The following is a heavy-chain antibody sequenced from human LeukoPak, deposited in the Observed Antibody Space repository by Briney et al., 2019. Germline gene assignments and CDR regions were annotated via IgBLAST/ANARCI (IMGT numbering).Heavy chain of an antibody. J-gene: IGHJ4*02. V-gene: IGHV3-21*01. D-gene: IGHD4-23*01. CDR2: ISSSSSYI. CDR1: GFTFSSYS. CDR3: ARDTHSRYGGNENDY. Sequence: GGSLRLSCAASGFTFSSYSMNWVRQAPGKGLEWVSSISSSSSYIYYADSVMGRFTISRDNAKNSLYLQMNSLRAEDTAVYYCARDTHSRYGGNENDYWGQGTLVTVSS.